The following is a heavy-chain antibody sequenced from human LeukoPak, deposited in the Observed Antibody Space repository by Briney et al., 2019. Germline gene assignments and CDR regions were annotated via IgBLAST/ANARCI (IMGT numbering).Heavy chain of an antibody. CDR3: ARAIPVPYDSSGYYRY. CDR1: GFIFSSYA. CDR2: ISYDGNNK. V-gene: IGHV3-30*14. J-gene: IGHJ4*02. Sequence: GGSLRLSCAASGFIFSSYAMNWVRQAPGKGLEWVAIISYDGNNKYYADSVKGRFTISRDNSKNTLYLQMNSLRAEDTAVYYCARAIPVPYDSSGYYRYWGQGTLVTVSS. D-gene: IGHD3-22*01.